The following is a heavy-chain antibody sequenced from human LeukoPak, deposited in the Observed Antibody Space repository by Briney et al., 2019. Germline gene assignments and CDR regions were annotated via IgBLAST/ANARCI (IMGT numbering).Heavy chain of an antibody. J-gene: IGHJ3*02. CDR3: ARDRRWELLQGAAFDI. CDR1: GGSIGSYY. V-gene: IGHV4-59*01. D-gene: IGHD1-26*01. CDR2: IYYSGST. Sequence: SQTLSLTCTVSGGSIGSYYWSWIRQPPGKGLEWIGYIYYSGSTNYNPSLKSRVTISVDTSKNQFSLKLSSVTAADTAVYYCARDRRWELLQGAAFDIWGQGTMVTVSS.